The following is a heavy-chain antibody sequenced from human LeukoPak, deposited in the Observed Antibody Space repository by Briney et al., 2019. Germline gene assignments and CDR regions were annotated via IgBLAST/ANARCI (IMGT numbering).Heavy chain of an antibody. CDR2: MNPNSGNT. CDR1: GYTFTSYD. D-gene: IGHD2-2*02. CDR3: ARTDIVVVPAAISGTVFCYYYMDV. J-gene: IGHJ6*03. V-gene: IGHV1-8*03. Sequence: ASVKVSCKASGYTFTSYDINWVRQATGQGLEWMGWMNPNSGNTGYAQKFQGRVTITRNTSISTAYMELSSLRSEDTAVYYCARTDIVVVPAAISGTVFCYYYMDVWGKGTTVTVSS.